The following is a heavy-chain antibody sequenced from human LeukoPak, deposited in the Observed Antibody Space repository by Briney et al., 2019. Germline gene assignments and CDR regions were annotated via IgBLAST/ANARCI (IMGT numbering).Heavy chain of an antibody. J-gene: IGHJ4*02. V-gene: IGHV5-51*01. CDR1: GYSFTSYW. CDR3: ARRRGYSFDY. Sequence: GESLKISCKGSGYSFTSYWIGWVRQMPGNGLEWMGIMYPGDPNTRYSPSFQGQVIISVDKSISTAYLQWSSLKASDTAMYYCARRRGYSFDYWGQGTLVTVSS. CDR2: MYPGDPNT.